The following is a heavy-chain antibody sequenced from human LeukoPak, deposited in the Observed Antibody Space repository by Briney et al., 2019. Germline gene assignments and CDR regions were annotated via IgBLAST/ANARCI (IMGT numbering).Heavy chain of an antibody. Sequence: SETLSLTCTVSGGSISSYYWNWIRQPPGKGLEWIGSIYHSGSTYYTPSLKSRVTISVDTSKNQFSLKLSSVTAADTAVYYCARIMYSGSSSFDYWGQGTLVTVS. J-gene: IGHJ4*02. D-gene: IGHD1-26*01. V-gene: IGHV4-59*08. CDR1: GGSISSYY. CDR3: ARIMYSGSSSFDY. CDR2: IYHSGST.